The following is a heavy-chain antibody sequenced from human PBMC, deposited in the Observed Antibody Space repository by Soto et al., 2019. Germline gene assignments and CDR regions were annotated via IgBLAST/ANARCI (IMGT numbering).Heavy chain of an antibody. CDR3: ARVPLHFYDFWSGYYGGGFDH. CDR2: INAGNVNT. Sequence: ASVKVSCKASGYTFTRYAMHWVRQAPGQRLEWMGWINAGNVNTKYSQKFQGRVTITRDTSASTAYMELSSLRSEDTAVYYCARVPLHFYDFWSGYYGGGFDHWCQGTLVTVSS. J-gene: IGHJ4*02. CDR1: GYTFTRYA. V-gene: IGHV1-3*01. D-gene: IGHD3-3*01.